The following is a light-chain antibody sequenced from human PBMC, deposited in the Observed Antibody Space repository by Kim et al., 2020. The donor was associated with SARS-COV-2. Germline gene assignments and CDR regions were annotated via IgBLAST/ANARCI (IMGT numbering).Light chain of an antibody. Sequence: DIQVTQSHSILPASVGDTLTITCRASQSVHNWLAWYQQKPGQVPKLLIEKASDLQSGVPARFSGSGSGTEFTLTITTLQPSDFATYYCQQYHTHSTFGQGTKVDIK. CDR3: QQYHTHST. CDR1: QSVHNW. J-gene: IGKJ1*01. V-gene: IGKV1-5*03. CDR2: KAS.